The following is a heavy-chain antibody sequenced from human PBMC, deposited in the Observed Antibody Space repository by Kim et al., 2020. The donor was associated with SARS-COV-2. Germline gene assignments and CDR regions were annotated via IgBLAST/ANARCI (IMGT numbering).Heavy chain of an antibody. J-gene: IGHJ6*02. V-gene: IGHV4-59*13. Sequence: SETLSLTCTVSGGSISSYYWSWIRQPPGKGLEWIGYIYYSGSTNYNPSLKSRVTISVDTSKNQFSLKLSSVTAADTAVYYCARDIIPDVDTAMDNYYYYGMDVWGQGTTVTVSS. D-gene: IGHD5-18*01. CDR1: GGSISSYY. CDR2: IYYSGST. CDR3: ARDIIPDVDTAMDNYYYYGMDV.